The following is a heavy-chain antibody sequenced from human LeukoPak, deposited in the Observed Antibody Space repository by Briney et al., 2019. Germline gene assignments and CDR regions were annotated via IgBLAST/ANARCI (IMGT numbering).Heavy chain of an antibody. D-gene: IGHD2-2*01. V-gene: IGHV3-21*04. J-gene: IGHJ4*02. Sequence: GGSLRLSCAASGFAFSSYSMNWVRQAPGKGLEWVSSISSSSSYIYYADSVKGRFTISRDNAKNALFLQMNSMRAEDAAVFYCAKEVPPAPPYFDHWGQGALVTVSS. CDR3: AKEVPPAPPYFDH. CDR1: GFAFSSYS. CDR2: ISSSSSYI.